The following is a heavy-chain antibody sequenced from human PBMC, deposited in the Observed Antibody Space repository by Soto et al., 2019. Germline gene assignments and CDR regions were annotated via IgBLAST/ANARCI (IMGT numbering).Heavy chain of an antibody. CDR2: INYSDNN. Sequence: PPETLSLTCTVSGASISNSNYYWGWIRQPPGKGLEWIGSINYSDNNYYNPSLKSRVTISADTSKRQFSLRLTSVTVEDTAVYFCARHFGGFNWFDPWGQGTPVTVSS. J-gene: IGHJ5*02. V-gene: IGHV4-39*01. D-gene: IGHD3-16*01. CDR1: GASISNSNYY. CDR3: ARHFGGFNWFDP.